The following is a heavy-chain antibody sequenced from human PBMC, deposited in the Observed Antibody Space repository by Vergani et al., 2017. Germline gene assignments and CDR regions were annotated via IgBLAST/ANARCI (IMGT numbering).Heavy chain of an antibody. CDR1: FDSIRNLY. V-gene: IGHV4-59*08. J-gene: IGHJ4*02. Sequence: QVQLQESGPGLVKSSETLSLTCSVSFDSIRNLYCNWIRQPPGKGLEWIGSIHYSENTNYNPSLKTRVTISVDTSKNQFSLKLSSVTAADTAVYYCASLSGVYDYVWGSYRYYFDYWGQGTLVTVSS. CDR2: IHYSENT. CDR3: ASLSGVYDYVWGSYRYYFDY. D-gene: IGHD3-16*02.